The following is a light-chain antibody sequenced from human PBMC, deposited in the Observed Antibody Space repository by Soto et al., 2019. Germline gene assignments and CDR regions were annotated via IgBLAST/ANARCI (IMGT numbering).Light chain of an antibody. CDR3: QQCRNWPLT. CDR2: DAS. Sequence: EIVMTQSPATLSVSPGEGATLSCKASQNVYNNLAWYQQRPGQPHRLLIYDASTRATGISARFSGSGYGTEFTLTFSSLQSEDFAVYFCQQCRNWPLTFGGGTKVEIK. CDR1: QNVYNN. J-gene: IGKJ4*01. V-gene: IGKV3-15*01.